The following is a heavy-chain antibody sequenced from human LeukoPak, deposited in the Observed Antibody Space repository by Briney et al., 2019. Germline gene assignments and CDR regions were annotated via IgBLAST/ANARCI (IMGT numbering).Heavy chain of an antibody. CDR3: ARHPALGVAAAAHYGMDV. D-gene: IGHD6-13*01. V-gene: IGHV4-34*01. CDR2: INDSGSP. J-gene: IGHJ6*02. Sequence: PSETLSLTCAVYGGSSRGYYWNWLWIRQSPGKGLEWIGEINDSGSPNYNPSLKGRVTISENKSLNQFSLRLSSVTAADTAVYFCARHPALGVAAAAHYGMDVWGQGTTVTVSS. CDR1: GGSSRGYY.